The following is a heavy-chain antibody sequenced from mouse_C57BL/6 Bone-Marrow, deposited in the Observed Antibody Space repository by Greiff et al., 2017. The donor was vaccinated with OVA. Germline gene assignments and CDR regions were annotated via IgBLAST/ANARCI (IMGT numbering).Heavy chain of an antibody. CDR1: GYAFTNYL. Sequence: QVQLQQPGAELVKPGASVKVSCKASGYAFTNYLIEWVKQRPGQGLEWIGVINPGSGGTNYNEKFKGKATLTADKSSSTAYMQLSSLTSEDSAVYFCARSLYGNSFDYWGQGTTLTVSS. CDR2: INPGSGGT. CDR3: ARSLYGNSFDY. V-gene: IGHV1-54*01. D-gene: IGHD2-1*01. J-gene: IGHJ2*01.